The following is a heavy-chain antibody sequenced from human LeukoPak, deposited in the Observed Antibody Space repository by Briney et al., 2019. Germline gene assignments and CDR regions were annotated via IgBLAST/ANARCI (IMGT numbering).Heavy chain of an antibody. J-gene: IGHJ6*03. Sequence: ASVKVSCKASGYTFTSYGISWVRQAPGQGLEWMGWISAYNGNTNYAQKLRGRVTMTTDTSTSTAYMELRSLRSDDTAVYYCARLTGARGYYYYMDVWGKGTTVTVSS. V-gene: IGHV1-18*01. CDR2: ISAYNGNT. CDR3: ARLTGARGYYYYMDV. CDR1: GYTFTSYG. D-gene: IGHD7-27*01.